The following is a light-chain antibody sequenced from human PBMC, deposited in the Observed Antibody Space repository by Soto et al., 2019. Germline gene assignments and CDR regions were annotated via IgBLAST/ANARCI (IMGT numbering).Light chain of an antibody. V-gene: IGLV2-14*01. Sequence: QSVLTQPASVSGSPGQSITISCTGTSSDVGTYNYVSWYQQHPGKAPKLMIYDVSNRPSGVSNRFSGSKSGNTASLTISGLQAEDEADYYCSSYTSSRGVVFGGGTKLTVL. J-gene: IGLJ2*01. CDR1: SSDVGTYNY. CDR2: DVS. CDR3: SSYTSSRGVV.